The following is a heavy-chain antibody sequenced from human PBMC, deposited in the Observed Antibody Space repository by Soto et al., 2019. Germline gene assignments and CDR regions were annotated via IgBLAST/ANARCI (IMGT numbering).Heavy chain of an antibody. V-gene: IGHV3-33*01. Sequence: QVQLVESGGGVVQPGTSLRLSCAASGITVSTYGMHWVRQAPGKGLEWVGMMWYDGSNKYYADSVKGRFTISRDNSKNILYLQMNSLRAEDTAVYYCARGEVVRYFDLWGRGTLVTVSS. J-gene: IGHJ2*01. CDR2: MWYDGSNK. D-gene: IGHD2-15*01. CDR3: ARGEVVRYFDL. CDR1: GITVSTYG.